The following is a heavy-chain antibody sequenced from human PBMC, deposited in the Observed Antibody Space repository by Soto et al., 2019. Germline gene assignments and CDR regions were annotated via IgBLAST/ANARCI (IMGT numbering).Heavy chain of an antibody. J-gene: IGHJ4*02. D-gene: IGHD3-22*01. V-gene: IGHV3-21*01. CDR1: GFTFSSYS. CDR2: ISSSSSYI. Sequence: PGWSLRLSCAASGFTFSSYSMNWVRQAPGKGLEWVSSISSSSSYIYYADSVKGRFTISRDNAKNSLYLQMNSLRAEDTAVYYCARVSNTYYYDSSGYSLGPDDLWGPGTLVTVSS. CDR3: ARVSNTYYYDSSGYSLGPDDL.